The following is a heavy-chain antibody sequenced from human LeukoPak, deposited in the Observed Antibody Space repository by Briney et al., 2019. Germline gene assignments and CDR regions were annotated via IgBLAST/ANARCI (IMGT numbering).Heavy chain of an antibody. D-gene: IGHD6-13*01. J-gene: IGHJ4*02. CDR2: IRFDGSNT. V-gene: IGHV3-30*02. CDR3: AKAGGSSWAVLDY. CDR1: GFTFSSNG. Sequence: PGGSLRLSCAASGFTFSSNGMHWVRQAPGKGLEWVAFIRFDGSNTYYADSVKGRLTISRDTSKNTLYLQMSSLRPEDTAVYYCAKAGGSSWAVLDYWGQGTLVTVSS.